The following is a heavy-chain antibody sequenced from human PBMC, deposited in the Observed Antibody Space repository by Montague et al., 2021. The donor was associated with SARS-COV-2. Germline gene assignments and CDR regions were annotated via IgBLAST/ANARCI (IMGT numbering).Heavy chain of an antibody. V-gene: IGHV6-1*01. CDR2: TYYRSKWYH. CDR1: GDTVSSNPAT. J-gene: IGHJ3*02. Sequence: CLISGDTVSSNPATWNWIRQSPSRGLEWLGRTYYRSKWYHDYAISLKGRITINPDTSKNQFSLQLSSVAPEDTAVFYCARTTTRMLYPENAFDIWGQGTMVTVSS. D-gene: IGHD2-8*01. CDR3: ARTTTRMLYPENAFDI.